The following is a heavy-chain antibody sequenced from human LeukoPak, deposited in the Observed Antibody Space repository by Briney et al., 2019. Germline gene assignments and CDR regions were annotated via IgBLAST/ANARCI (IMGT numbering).Heavy chain of an antibody. CDR3: AKDKYYYGSGSDFDY. J-gene: IGHJ4*02. Sequence: GGSLRLSCAASGFTFSTHGMHWVRQAPGKGLAWVALISYDGSDKYYADSVKGRFTISRDNSKNTLYLQMNSLRAEDTAVYYCAKDKYYYGSGSDFDYWGQGTLVTVSS. D-gene: IGHD3-10*01. CDR1: GFTFSTHG. CDR2: ISYDGSDK. V-gene: IGHV3-30*18.